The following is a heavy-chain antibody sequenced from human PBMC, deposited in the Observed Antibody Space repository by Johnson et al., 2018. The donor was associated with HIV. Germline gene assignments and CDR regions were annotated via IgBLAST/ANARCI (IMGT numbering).Heavy chain of an antibody. D-gene: IGHD3-16*02. CDR2: IAHDESIT. CDR3: ARDFGLGELSYETVDAFDF. CDR1: GFTFADYG. J-gene: IGHJ3*01. V-gene: IGHV3-30*02. Sequence: QVQLVESGGGVVQPGGSLRLSCAASGFTFADYGMHWVRQPPGKGLEWVAFIAHDESITHYADSVKGRFTISRDNSKDTLYLQMNNLTTEDTAVYSCARDFGLGELSYETVDAFDFWGPGTLVTVSS.